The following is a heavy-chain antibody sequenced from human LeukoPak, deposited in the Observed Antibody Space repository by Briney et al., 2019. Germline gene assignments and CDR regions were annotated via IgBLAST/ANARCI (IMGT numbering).Heavy chain of an antibody. Sequence: GGSLRLSCAASGFIFSSYNMFWVRQAPGKGLDWVASISYDGSEKYYADSTKGRFTISRDKSKNTLYLEMNSLRGEDTAVYYWARDRVAVSSTSPYGMDVWGKG. J-gene: IGHJ6*01. D-gene: IGHD2-2*01. CDR2: ISYDGSEK. CDR1: GFIFSSYN. CDR3: ARDRVAVSSTSPYGMDV. V-gene: IGHV3-30*04.